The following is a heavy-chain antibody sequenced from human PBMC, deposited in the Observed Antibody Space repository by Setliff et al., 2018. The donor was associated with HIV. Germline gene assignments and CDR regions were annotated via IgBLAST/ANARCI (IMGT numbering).Heavy chain of an antibody. D-gene: IGHD5-12*01. J-gene: IGHJ6*03. CDR2: IIPMFGTT. V-gene: IGHV1-69*13. Sequence: SVKVSCKASGGTFRSYGISWVRQAPGQGPEWMAGIIPMFGTTNYAQKFQGRVTITADESTSTAYMELSSLRSDDTAVYYCARVAEMATIGYNYFYMDVWGQGTMVTVSS. CDR3: ARVAEMATIGYNYFYMDV. CDR1: GGTFRSYG.